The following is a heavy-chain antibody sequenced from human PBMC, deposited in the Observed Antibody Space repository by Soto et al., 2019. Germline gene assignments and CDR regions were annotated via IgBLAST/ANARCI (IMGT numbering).Heavy chain of an antibody. V-gene: IGHV3-23*01. Sequence: GESLKISCAASGFTFSSYAMSWVRQAPGKGLEWVSAISGSGGSTYYADSVKGRFTISRDNSKNTLYLQMNSLRAEDTAVYYCAKAFGIVGASDYWGQGTLVTVSS. CDR1: GFTFSSYA. D-gene: IGHD1-26*01. CDR3: AKAFGIVGASDY. CDR2: ISGSGGST. J-gene: IGHJ4*02.